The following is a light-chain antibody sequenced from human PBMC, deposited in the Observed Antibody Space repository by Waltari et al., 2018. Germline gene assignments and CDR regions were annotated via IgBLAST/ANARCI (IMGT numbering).Light chain of an antibody. CDR3: QNHERLPAT. CDR1: QSISKY. V-gene: IGKV3-20*01. J-gene: IGKJ1*01. Sequence: EVVLTQSPDTLSLSPGERATLSCRASQSISKYLVWYQQRPGQAPRLLIYAASTRATGIPDRFSGRGFGTDFSLTISRLEPEDFAVYYCQNHERLPATFGQGTRVEIK. CDR2: AAS.